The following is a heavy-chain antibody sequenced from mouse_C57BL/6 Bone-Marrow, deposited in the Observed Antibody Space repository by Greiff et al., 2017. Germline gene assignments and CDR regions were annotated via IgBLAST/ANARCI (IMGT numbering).Heavy chain of an antibody. Sequence: LQQPGAELVRPGSSVKLSCKASGYTFTSYWMDWVKQRPGQGLEWIGNIYPSDSETHYNQKFKDKATLTVDKSSSTAYMQLSSLTSEDSAVYYCARAPYWYFDVWGTGTTVTVSS. V-gene: IGHV1-61*01. CDR3: ARAPYWYFDV. CDR2: IYPSDSET. J-gene: IGHJ1*03. CDR1: GYTFTSYW.